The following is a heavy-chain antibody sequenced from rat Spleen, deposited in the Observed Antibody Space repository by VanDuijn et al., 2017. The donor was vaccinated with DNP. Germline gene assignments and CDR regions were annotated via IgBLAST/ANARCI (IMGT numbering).Heavy chain of an antibody. J-gene: IGHJ2*01. CDR2: IIYDGSRT. V-gene: IGHV5-7*01. CDR1: GFTFSDYN. D-gene: IGHD2-6*01. CDR3: ARHDPSATYAMDA. Sequence: EVQLVESGGGLVQPGRSLKLSCAASGFTFSDYNMAWVRQTPKRGLEWVATIIYDGSRTYYRDSVKGRFTISRDNAKNTLYLQMNSLRSDDTATYYWARHDPSATYAMDAWGQGVMVTVSS.